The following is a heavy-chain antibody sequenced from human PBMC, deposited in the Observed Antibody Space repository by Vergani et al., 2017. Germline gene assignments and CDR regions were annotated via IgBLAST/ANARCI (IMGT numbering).Heavy chain of an antibody. CDR1: GGYFTSYH. Sequence: QVQLQQWGGGLLKPSETLALTCVVNGGYFTSYHWTWIRESLGEGLEWVGDIDHTGRPDYNTSLKSRLTISVDKSRNQFSLTLNSVTATDTAIYFCARVNTETNGHLYYFYYMDVWVQGTAVTVS. CDR2: IDHTGRP. V-gene: IGHV4-34*01. CDR3: ARVNTETNGHLYYFYYMDV. D-gene: IGHD4-11*01. J-gene: IGHJ6*03.